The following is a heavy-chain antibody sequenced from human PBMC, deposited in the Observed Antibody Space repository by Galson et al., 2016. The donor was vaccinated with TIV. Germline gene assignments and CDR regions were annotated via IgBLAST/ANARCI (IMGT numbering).Heavy chain of an antibody. CDR2: IIGVFAAV. Sequence: SVKVSCKGSGGPFRSYAISWVRQAPGQGLEWMGGIIGVFAAVTSAQKFQGRVTITADESTSTVYMEVSSLRSEDTAVYYCARAPQHYHDRLDVWGQGTTVTVSS. J-gene: IGHJ6*02. D-gene: IGHD3-16*01. V-gene: IGHV1-69*13. CDR1: GGPFRSYA. CDR3: ARAPQHYHDRLDV.